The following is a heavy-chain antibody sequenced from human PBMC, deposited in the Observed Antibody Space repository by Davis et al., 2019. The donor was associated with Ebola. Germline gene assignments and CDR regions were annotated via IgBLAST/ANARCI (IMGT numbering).Heavy chain of an antibody. CDR1: GFNFRSYG. CDR2: IRSKANSYAT. J-gene: IGHJ4*02. Sequence: GGSLRLSCAASGFNFRSYGMHWVRQASGKGLEWVGRIRSKANSYATAYAASVKGRFTISRDDSKNTAYLQMNSLKTEDTAVYYCTSPYGVYEIWSQGTLVTVSS. CDR3: TSPYGVYEI. D-gene: IGHD4-17*01. V-gene: IGHV3-73*01.